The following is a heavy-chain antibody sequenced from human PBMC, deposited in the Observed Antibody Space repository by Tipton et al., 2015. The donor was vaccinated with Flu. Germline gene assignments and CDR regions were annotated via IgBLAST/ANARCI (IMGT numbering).Heavy chain of an antibody. Sequence: GSLRLSCEASGFTFSSYAMSWVRQVAGKGLEWVSTISGSGSKDYADSVKGRFTISRDNSKNTLYLQMNSLRADDTAIYYCAKCENSGYAWGFDYWGQGSLVTVSS. CDR3: AKCENSGYAWGFDY. CDR2: ISGSGSK. CDR1: GFTFSSYA. J-gene: IGHJ4*02. D-gene: IGHD5-12*01. V-gene: IGHV3-23*01.